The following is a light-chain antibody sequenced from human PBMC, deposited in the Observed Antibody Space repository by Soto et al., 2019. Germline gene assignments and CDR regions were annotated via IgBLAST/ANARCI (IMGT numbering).Light chain of an antibody. J-gene: IGKJ4*01. CDR3: QQFYSSPLT. CDR2: WAS. CDR1: QSLLFSSNKKNC. V-gene: IGKV4-1*01. Sequence: DIVMTQSPASLAVSLGERATINCKSSQSLLFSSNKKNCLAWYQQRPGQPPKLLIYWASSRESGVPDRFTGSGSGTDFTLSISSLQAEDVAVYYCQQFYSSPLTFGGGTKVEIK.